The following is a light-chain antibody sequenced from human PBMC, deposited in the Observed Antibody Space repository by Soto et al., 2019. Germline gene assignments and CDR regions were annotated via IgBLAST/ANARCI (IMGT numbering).Light chain of an antibody. Sequence: DIQMTQSPSSLSASVVDRVSIACQASQNINNYLNWYQQKPGRAPKLLIYDASNLEAGVPSRFRGSGSGTDFTFTISRLQPEDIATYYCQQYENLPTFGQGTRLEI. CDR3: QQYENLPT. CDR1: QNINNY. V-gene: IGKV1-33*01. CDR2: DAS. J-gene: IGKJ5*01.